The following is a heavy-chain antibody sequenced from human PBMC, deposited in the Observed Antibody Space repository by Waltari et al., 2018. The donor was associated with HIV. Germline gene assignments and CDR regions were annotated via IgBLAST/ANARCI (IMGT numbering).Heavy chain of an antibody. CDR3: AKAPGDDGFWYFDL. J-gene: IGHJ2*01. CDR1: GFRFSTYA. V-gene: IGHV3-23*01. D-gene: IGHD3-16*01. CDR2: ISSSGGAS. Sequence: EVKLLESGGGLVQPGGSLGLSCVASGFRFSTYALNWVRQPPGKGPEWVSTISSSGGASYYADSVEGRFTISRDNSKNTLYLQMSSLRAEDTAVYYCAKAPGDDGFWYFDLWGRGTLVTVSS.